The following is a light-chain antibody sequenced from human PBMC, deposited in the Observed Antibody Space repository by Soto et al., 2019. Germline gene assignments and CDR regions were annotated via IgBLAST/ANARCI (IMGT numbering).Light chain of an antibody. CDR1: QSVDIN. CDR2: GAS. CDR3: QQYKNWPRT. Sequence: EIVLTQSPATLSVSPGERCSRSCRASQSVDINLAWYQQKPGQAPRLVIYGASTRATDMPGTFSGSGSGTEFTLTISSLQSEDFGVYYCQQYKNWPRTFGQGTKVDIK. V-gene: IGKV3-15*01. J-gene: IGKJ1*01.